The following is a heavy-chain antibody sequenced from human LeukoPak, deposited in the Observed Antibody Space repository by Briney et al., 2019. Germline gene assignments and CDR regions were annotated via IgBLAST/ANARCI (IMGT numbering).Heavy chain of an antibody. CDR3: AKEGYDFWSGLDY. CDR2: IRYDGSNK. Sequence: GGSLRLSCAAPGFTFSSYGMHWVRQAPGKGLEWVAFIRYDGSNKYYADSVKGRFTISRDNSKNTLYLQMNSLRAEDTAVYYCAKEGYDFWSGLDYWGQGALVTVSS. J-gene: IGHJ4*02. V-gene: IGHV3-30*02. CDR1: GFTFSSYG. D-gene: IGHD3-3*01.